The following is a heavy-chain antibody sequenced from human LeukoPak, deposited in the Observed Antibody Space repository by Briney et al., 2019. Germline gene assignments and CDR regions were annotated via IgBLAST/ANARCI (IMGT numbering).Heavy chain of an antibody. V-gene: IGHV3-23*01. CDR3: AKGPSGHDFWSGYYLY. J-gene: IGHJ4*02. CDR2: ISGSGGST. Sequence: GGSLRLSCAASGFTFSSYAMSWVRQAPGKGLKWVSAISGSGGSTYYADSVKGRFTISRDNSKNTLYLQMNSLRAEDTAVYYCAKGPSGHDFWSGYYLYWGQGTLVTVSS. CDR1: GFTFSSYA. D-gene: IGHD3-3*01.